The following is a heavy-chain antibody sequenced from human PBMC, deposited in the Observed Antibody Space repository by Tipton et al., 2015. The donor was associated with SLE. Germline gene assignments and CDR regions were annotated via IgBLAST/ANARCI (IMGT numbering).Heavy chain of an antibody. CDR1: GGSVSSSTYY. D-gene: IGHD5-12*01. Sequence: LRLSCTVSGGSVSSSTYYWGWIRQPPGKGLEWVGSVYYFGSNYFNPSPKSRVTVSVDSSKNEVSLRLTSVTAADTGVYYCARHRIYSAYDSPDQWGQGTLVTVSS. CDR3: ARHRIYSAYDSPDQ. J-gene: IGHJ4*02. CDR2: VYYFGSN. V-gene: IGHV4-39*01.